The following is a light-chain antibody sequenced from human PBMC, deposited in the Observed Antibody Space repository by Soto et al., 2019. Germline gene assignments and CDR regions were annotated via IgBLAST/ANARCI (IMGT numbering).Light chain of an antibody. CDR2: GAS. Sequence: EIVMTQSPATLSVSPGERATLSCRASQSVSNNLAWYHNKPGQAPRLLIYGASTRATGIPARFRGSGSVPEFTLTICCLQSEHLAFYYCQQYNTWWTFGQGTRVDIK. CDR1: QSVSNN. CDR3: QQYNTWWT. V-gene: IGKV3-15*01. J-gene: IGKJ1*01.